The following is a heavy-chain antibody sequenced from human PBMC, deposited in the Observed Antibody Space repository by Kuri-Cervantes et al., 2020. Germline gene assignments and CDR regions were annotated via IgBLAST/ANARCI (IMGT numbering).Heavy chain of an antibody. D-gene: IGHD6-19*01. V-gene: IGHV3-23*01. Sequence: GESLKISCAASGVTFSTHAMSWVRQAPGKGLEWVSALSGSGVSTFYADSVKGRFTISRDNSKNTLFLHMNSLTTEDKAVYYCAKGRSSGWNLHYYMDVWGRGTTVTVSS. CDR1: GVTFSTHA. CDR2: LSGSGVST. J-gene: IGHJ6*03. CDR3: AKGRSSGWNLHYYMDV.